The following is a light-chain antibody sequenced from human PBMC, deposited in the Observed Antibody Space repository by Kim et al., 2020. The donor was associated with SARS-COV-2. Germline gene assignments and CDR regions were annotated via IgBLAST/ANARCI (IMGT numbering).Light chain of an antibody. CDR3: QFYDSSKGPSLV. Sequence: NFMLTQPHSVSESPGKTVTISCTRSSGSIASNYVQWYQQRPGSTPTTVIYEDNQRPSGVPDRFSGSIDSSTNSASLTISGLKTEDEADYYCQFYDSSKGPSLVFGGGTQLTVL. CDR1: SGSIASNY. J-gene: IGLJ2*01. V-gene: IGLV6-57*04. CDR2: EDN.